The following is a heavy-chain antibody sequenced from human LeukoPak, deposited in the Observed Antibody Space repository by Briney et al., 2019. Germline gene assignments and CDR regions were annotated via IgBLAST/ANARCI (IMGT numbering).Heavy chain of an antibody. D-gene: IGHD3-3*01. Sequence: SETLSLTCTVSGDSISSGDYYWSWIRQPAGKGLEWIGRISSSGSTNYNPSLKSRVTISVDTSKNQFSLKLSSVTAADTAVYYCAREPWTYYDFWSGYPSYFDYWGKGTLVTVSS. CDR1: GDSISSGDYY. V-gene: IGHV4-61*02. J-gene: IGHJ4*02. CDR3: AREPWTYYDFWSGYPSYFDY. CDR2: ISSSGST.